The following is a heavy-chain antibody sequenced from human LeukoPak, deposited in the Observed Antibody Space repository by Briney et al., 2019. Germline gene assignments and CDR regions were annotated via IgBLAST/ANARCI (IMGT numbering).Heavy chain of an antibody. J-gene: IGHJ4*02. CDR1: GGSISSGGYS. V-gene: IGHV4-30-4*07. Sequence: SETLSLTCAVSGGSISSGGYSWTWIRQPPGKGLECIGHIYYSGTTYYNPSLKSRVTISLDTSKNQFSLRLTSVTAADTAVYYCARVSGYDWESFHDYWGQGILVTVSS. D-gene: IGHD5-12*01. CDR2: IYYSGTT. CDR3: ARVSGYDWESFHDY.